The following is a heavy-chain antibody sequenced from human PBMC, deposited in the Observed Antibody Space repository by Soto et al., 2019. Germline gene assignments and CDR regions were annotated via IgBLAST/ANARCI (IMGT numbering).Heavy chain of an antibody. V-gene: IGHV5-51*01. J-gene: IGHJ4*02. CDR3: ARQQRDDASRKIDC. D-gene: IGHD3-16*01. CDR2: INPADSDI. Sequence: EVQLVQSGTEVKKPGESLKISCQGSGYSFTSNWIGWVRQMPGKGLEWMGIINPADSDIKYSPSFQGQVTISADKSIGTAYLQGSSLNASDTAMYYCARQQRDDASRKIDCWGQGTLVTVSS. CDR1: GYSFTSNW.